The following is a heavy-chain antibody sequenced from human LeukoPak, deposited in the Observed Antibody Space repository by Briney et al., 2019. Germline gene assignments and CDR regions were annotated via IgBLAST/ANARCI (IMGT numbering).Heavy chain of an antibody. CDR2: INHSGST. J-gene: IGHJ3*02. V-gene: IGHV4-34*01. CDR3: ARGEIAFDI. Sequence: PSETLSLTCAVYGGSFSGYYWSWIRQPPGKGLEWIGEINHSGSTNYNPSLKSRVTISVDRSKNQFSLKLSSVTAADTAVYYCARGEIAFDIWGQGTMVTVSS. CDR1: GGSFSGYY.